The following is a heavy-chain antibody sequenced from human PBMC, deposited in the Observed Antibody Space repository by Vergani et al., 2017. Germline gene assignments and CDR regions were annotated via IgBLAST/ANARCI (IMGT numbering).Heavy chain of an antibody. D-gene: IGHD4-17*01. J-gene: IGHJ1*01. CDR2: IYYSGST. V-gene: IGHV4-39*07. CDR1: GGSISSSSYY. CDR3: AKDHGDYAEYFQH. Sequence: QLQLQESGPGLVKPSETLSLTCTVSGGSISSSSYYWGWIRQPPGKGLEWIGSIYYSGSTYYNPSLKSRVTISVDTSKNQFSLKLSSVTAADTAVYYCAKDHGDYAEYFQHWGQGTLVTVSS.